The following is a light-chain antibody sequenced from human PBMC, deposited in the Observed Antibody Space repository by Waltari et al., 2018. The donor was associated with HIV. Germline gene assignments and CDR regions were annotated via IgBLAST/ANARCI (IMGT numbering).Light chain of an antibody. J-gene: IGKJ4*01. CDR1: QSVSTN. CDR3: QQYNNWPLA. V-gene: IGKV3-15*01. Sequence: EIMMTQSPATLSVSPGARATLSCRASQSVSTNLAWYQQKPGQAPRLLIYGASTRATGIPARFSGSGSGTDSTLTISSLQSEDSVTYYCQQYNNWPLAFGGGTKVEIK. CDR2: GAS.